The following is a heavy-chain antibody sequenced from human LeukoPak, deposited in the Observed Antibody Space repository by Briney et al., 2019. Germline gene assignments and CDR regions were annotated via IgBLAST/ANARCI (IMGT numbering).Heavy chain of an antibody. CDR2: ISSSGRTK. V-gene: IGHV3-48*03. Sequence: GGSLRLSCVASGFTFSSYAMNWVRQAPGKGLEWVSYISSSGRTKYYADSVKGRFTISRDNAKNSLYLQMNSLRAEDTAVYYCARGKWEPLDYWGQGTLVTVSS. CDR1: GFTFSSYA. D-gene: IGHD1-26*01. CDR3: ARGKWEPLDY. J-gene: IGHJ4*02.